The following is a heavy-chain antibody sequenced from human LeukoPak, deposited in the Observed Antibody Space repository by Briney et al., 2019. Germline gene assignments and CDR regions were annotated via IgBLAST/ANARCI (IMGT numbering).Heavy chain of an antibody. Sequence: SETLSLTCTVSGGSISSYYWSWIRQPPGKGLEWVGYIYYSGITNYNPSLKSRVTISVDTSKNQFSLKLSSVIAADTAMYYCAREGIATTGRIDAFDLWGQGTLVTVSS. V-gene: IGHV4-59*01. CDR3: AREGIATTGRIDAFDL. J-gene: IGHJ3*01. CDR1: GGSISSYY. D-gene: IGHD6-13*01. CDR2: IYYSGIT.